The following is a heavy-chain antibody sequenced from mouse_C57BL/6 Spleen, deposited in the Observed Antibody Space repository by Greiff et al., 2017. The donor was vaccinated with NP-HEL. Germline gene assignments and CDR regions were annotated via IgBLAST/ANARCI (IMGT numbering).Heavy chain of an antibody. CDR1: GFTFSSYG. D-gene: IGHD1-1*01. J-gene: IGHJ4*01. CDR3: ARHEITTVVAHYAMDY. CDR2: ISSGGSYT. V-gene: IGHV5-6*01. Sequence: EVKLMESGGDLVKPGGSLKLSCAASGFTFSSYGMSWVRQTPDKRLEWVATISSGGSYTYYPDSVKGRFTISRDNAKNTLYLQMSSLKSEDTAMYYCARHEITTVVAHYAMDYWGQGTSVTVSS.